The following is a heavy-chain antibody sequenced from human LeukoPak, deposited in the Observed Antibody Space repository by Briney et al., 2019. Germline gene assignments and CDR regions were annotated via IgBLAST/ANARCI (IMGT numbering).Heavy chain of an antibody. CDR1: GFTFSSYA. CDR3: AKGGSGWSYLDY. Sequence: PGGSLRLYCAASGFTFSSYARNWVRQAPGKGLEWVLGISGVDGKTYYADSVKGRFTISSDSSKNTLYLQMNSLRAEDTAVYYCAKGGSGWSYLDYWGQGALVTVSS. J-gene: IGHJ4*02. CDR2: ISGVDGKT. D-gene: IGHD6-19*01. V-gene: IGHV3-23*01.